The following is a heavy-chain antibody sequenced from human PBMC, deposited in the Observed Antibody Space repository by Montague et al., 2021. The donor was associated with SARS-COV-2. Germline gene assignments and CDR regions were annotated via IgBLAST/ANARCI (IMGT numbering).Heavy chain of an antibody. CDR3: ATYCSGTKDDAFDI. CDR2: FYSVNT. Sequence: SETLSLTCTVSGGSISNNYWSWIRQPPGQGLEWIAFYSVNTNYNPSHKSRVTISVDTSKNQFSLQLSSVTAADTAADNCATYCSGTKDDAFDIWGQGTMVTVSS. CDR1: GGSISNNY. D-gene: IGHD3-10*01. V-gene: IGHV4-59*01. J-gene: IGHJ3*02.